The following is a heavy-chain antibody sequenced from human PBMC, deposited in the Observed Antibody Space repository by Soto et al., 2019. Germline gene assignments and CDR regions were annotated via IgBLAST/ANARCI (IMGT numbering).Heavy chain of an antibody. J-gene: IGHJ4*02. CDR1: GFTFSRYW. CDR2: IKQEGSEK. CDR3: ARIGSSYGDNFDY. V-gene: IGHV3-7*01. Sequence: EVQLVESGGGLVQPGGSLRLSCAASGFTFSRYWMSWVRQAPEKGLEWVANIKQEGSEKYYVDSVKGRFTISRDNAKNSLYLQMNILRAEDTAVYYCARIGSSYGDNFDYWGQGTLVTVSA. D-gene: IGHD4-17*01.